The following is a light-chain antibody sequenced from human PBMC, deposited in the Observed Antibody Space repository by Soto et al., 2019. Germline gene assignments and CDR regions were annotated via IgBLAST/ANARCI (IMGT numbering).Light chain of an antibody. J-gene: IGKJ5*01. Sequence: EIVWTQSPATLSLSPGERATLSCGASQSVSRYLAWYQQKPGQAPRLLIYDASNRATGIPARFSGIGSGTDFTLTISSLEPEDFAVYYCQQRSNWPTITFGQGTRLEIK. CDR1: QSVSRY. V-gene: IGKV3-11*01. CDR2: DAS. CDR3: QQRSNWPTIT.